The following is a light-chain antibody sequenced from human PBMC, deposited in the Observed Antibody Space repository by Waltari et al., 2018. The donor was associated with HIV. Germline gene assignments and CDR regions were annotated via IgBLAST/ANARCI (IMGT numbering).Light chain of an antibody. CDR2: SNN. CDR1: SSNIGRNT. J-gene: IGLJ1*01. Sequence: QSVLTQPPSASGTPGQRVTLSCSGSSSNIGRNTVNWYQQVPGTAPKLLIYSNNQRPSGVPDRFSGSKSGTSASLAISGLQSEDEADYYCAAWDDSLSGYVFGTGTKVTVL. V-gene: IGLV1-44*01. CDR3: AAWDDSLSGYV.